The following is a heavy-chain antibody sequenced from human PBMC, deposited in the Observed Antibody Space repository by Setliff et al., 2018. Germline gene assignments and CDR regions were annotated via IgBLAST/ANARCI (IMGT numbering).Heavy chain of an antibody. Sequence: PSETLSLTCTVSGGSISTYYWTWIRQPPGKALEWIGYIYYSGTTNYSPSLKSRVTISIDMSKNQFSLKLNSVTAADTAVYYCARDPLRVVVTSDAFDIWGQGTMVTVSS. CDR1: GGSISTYY. J-gene: IGHJ3*02. V-gene: IGHV4-59*01. CDR3: ARDPLRVVVTSDAFDI. D-gene: IGHD3-22*01. CDR2: IYYSGTT.